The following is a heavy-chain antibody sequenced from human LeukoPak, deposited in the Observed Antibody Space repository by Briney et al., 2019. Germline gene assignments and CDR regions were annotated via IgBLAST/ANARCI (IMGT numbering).Heavy chain of an antibody. CDR1: GFTFSSYS. D-gene: IGHD1-1*01. Sequence: GGSLRLSCAASGFTFSSYSMYWVRQAPGKGLEYVSAISSNGGSTYYANSVKGRFTISRDNSKNTLYLQMGGLRGVDMAVYYCAREVNWRFDYWGQGTLVTVSS. CDR3: AREVNWRFDY. J-gene: IGHJ4*02. CDR2: ISSNGGST. V-gene: IGHV3-64*01.